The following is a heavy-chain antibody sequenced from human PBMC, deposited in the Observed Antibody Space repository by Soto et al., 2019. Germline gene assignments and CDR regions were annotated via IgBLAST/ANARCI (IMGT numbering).Heavy chain of an antibody. CDR1: GYTFTGYY. CDR3: ARNAGSGSYYIDTKGAFDI. CDR2: INPNSGGT. D-gene: IGHD3-10*01. J-gene: IGHJ3*02. Sequence: ASVKVSCKASGYTFTGYYMHWVRQAPGQGLEWMGWINPNSGGTNYAQKFQGWVTMTRDTSISKAYMELSRLRSDDTAVYYCARNAGSGSYYIDTKGAFDIWGQGTMVTVSS. V-gene: IGHV1-2*04.